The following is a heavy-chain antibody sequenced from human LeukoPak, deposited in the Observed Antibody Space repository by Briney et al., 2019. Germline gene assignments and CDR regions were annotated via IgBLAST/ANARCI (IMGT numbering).Heavy chain of an antibody. Sequence: ASETLSLTCTVSGGSISSGGYYWSWIRQPPGKGLEWIGYIYHSGSTYYNPSLKSRVTISVDRSKNQFSLKLSSVTAADTAVYYCARVGDSSSSPHLRTFDYYYYMDVWGKGTTVTVSS. CDR3: ARVGDSSSSPHLRTFDYYYYMDV. D-gene: IGHD6-13*01. CDR2: IYHSGST. J-gene: IGHJ6*03. CDR1: GGSISSGGYY. V-gene: IGHV4-30-2*01.